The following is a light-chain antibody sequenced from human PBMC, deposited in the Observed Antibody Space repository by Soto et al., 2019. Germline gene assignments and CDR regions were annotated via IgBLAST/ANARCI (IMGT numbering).Light chain of an antibody. CDR2: DTA. V-gene: IGLV1-44*01. J-gene: IGLJ2*01. CDR3: AAWDDSLNGPV. CDR1: SSNIGAGYD. Sequence: QSVLTQPPSVSGAPGQTITISCTGSSSNIGAGYDVHWYRQLSGAAPQILIYDTAQRATGVPDRFSGSRSGTSASLTISGLQSDDEAEYHCAAWDDSLNGPVFGGGTKVTVL.